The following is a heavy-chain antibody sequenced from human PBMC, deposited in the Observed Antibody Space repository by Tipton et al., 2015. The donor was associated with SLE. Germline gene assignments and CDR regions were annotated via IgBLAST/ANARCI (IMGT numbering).Heavy chain of an antibody. V-gene: IGHV4-4*07. D-gene: IGHD2-21*01. CDR3: ARLAYCGGDCYNFDY. Sequence: LRLSCTVSGDSVGTNYWNWIRQPAGKGLEWIGRLYGSGSTNYNPSLKSRVTISVDMSKNQFSLKLSSVTAVDMAVYYCARLAYCGGDCYNFDYWGQGNLVTVSS. CDR2: LYGSGST. J-gene: IGHJ4*02. CDR1: GDSVGTNY.